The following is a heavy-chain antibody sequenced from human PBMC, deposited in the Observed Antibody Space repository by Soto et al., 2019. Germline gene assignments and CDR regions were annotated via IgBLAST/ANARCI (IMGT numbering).Heavy chain of an antibody. CDR1: GYSFTNYG. CDR2: ISSSSGDT. D-gene: IGHD3-22*01. Sequence: ASVKVSCKASGYSFTNYGISWVRQAPGQGLEWMGWISSSSGDTKYPQKFQGRVTLTSDSSTNTAYMELKSLRSDDTAIYYCARASVKWLILYYNWFDPWGQGTLVKLSS. CDR3: ARASVKWLILYYNWFDP. V-gene: IGHV1-18*01. J-gene: IGHJ5*01.